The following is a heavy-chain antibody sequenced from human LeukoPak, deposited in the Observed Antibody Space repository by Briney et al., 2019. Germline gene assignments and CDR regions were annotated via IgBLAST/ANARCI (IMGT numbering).Heavy chain of an antibody. Sequence: AASVKVSCKASGGTFSSYAISWVRQAPGQGREWMGGIIPIFGTANYAQKFQGRVTITTDESTSTAYMELSSLRSEDTAVYYCARVRVQYCSSTSCPSPGYYYYYMDVWGKGTTVTVSS. CDR1: GGTFSSYA. V-gene: IGHV1-69*05. D-gene: IGHD2-2*01. J-gene: IGHJ6*03. CDR2: IIPIFGTA. CDR3: ARVRVQYCSSTSCPSPGYYYYYMDV.